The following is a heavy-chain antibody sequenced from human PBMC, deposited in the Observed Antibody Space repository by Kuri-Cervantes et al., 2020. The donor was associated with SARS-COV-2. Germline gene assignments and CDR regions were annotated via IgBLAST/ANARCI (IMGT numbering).Heavy chain of an antibody. CDR2: ISWNSGSI. Sequence: SLKISCAASGFTFDDYAMHWVRQAPGKDLEWVSGISWNSGSIGYADSVKGRFTISRDNARNSLYLQMNSLRAEDTAVYYCARDSSSGWFSYWGQGTLVTVSS. J-gene: IGHJ4*02. CDR1: GFTFDDYA. CDR3: ARDSSSGWFSY. D-gene: IGHD6-19*01. V-gene: IGHV3-9*01.